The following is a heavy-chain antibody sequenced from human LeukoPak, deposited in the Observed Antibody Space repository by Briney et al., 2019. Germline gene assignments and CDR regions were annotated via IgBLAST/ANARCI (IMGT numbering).Heavy chain of an antibody. Sequence: PSETLSLTCAVSGGSITTTNWWSWVRQPPGKGLEWIGEVHLSGATNYNPSLESRVTISVDTSKNQFSLKLSSVTAADTAVYYCATVSGSYNPFDYWGQGTLVTVSS. CDR1: GGSITTTNW. J-gene: IGHJ4*02. CDR3: ATVSGSYNPFDY. V-gene: IGHV4-4*02. D-gene: IGHD1-26*01. CDR2: VHLSGAT.